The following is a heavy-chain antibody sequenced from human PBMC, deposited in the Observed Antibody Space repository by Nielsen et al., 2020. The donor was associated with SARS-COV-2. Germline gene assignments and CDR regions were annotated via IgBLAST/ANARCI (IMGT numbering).Heavy chain of an antibody. CDR3: ARDVDSSGYPEVGAFDI. J-gene: IGHJ3*02. D-gene: IGHD3-22*01. V-gene: IGHV3-23*01. Sequence: GGSLRLSCAASGFTFSSYAMSWVRQAPGKGLEWVSAISGSGGSTYYADSVKGRFTISRDNSKNTLYLQMNSLRAGDTAVYYCARDVDSSGYPEVGAFDIWGQGTMVTVSS. CDR2: ISGSGGST. CDR1: GFTFSSYA.